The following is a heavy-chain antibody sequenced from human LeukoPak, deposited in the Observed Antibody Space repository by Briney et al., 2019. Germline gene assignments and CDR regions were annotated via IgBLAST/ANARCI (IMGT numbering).Heavy chain of an antibody. Sequence: SETLSLTCTVSGGSISSSSYYWGWIRQPPGKGLEWIGSIYYSGSTYYNPSLKSRVTISVDTSKNQFSLKLSSVTAADTAVYYCASAGLGFFDYWGQGTLVTVSS. CDR2: IYYSGST. V-gene: IGHV4-39*01. J-gene: IGHJ4*02. CDR3: ASAGLGFFDY. CDR1: GGSISSSSYY. D-gene: IGHD1-14*01.